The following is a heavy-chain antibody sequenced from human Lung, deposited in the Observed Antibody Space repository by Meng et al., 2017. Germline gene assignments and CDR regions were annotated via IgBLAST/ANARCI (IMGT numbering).Heavy chain of an antibody. D-gene: IGHD6-13*01. CDR3: ARGLSGASSWYLIRSGYFDY. V-gene: IGHV4-34*01. J-gene: IGHJ4*02. CDR1: GGSFSGYY. CDR2: INHSGST. Sequence: QVERMQWGAGLLKPSETLSLTCAVYGGSFSGYYWSWIRQPPGKGLEWIGEINHSGSTNYNPSLKSRVTISVDTSKNQFSLKLSSVTAADTAVYYCARGLSGASSWYLIRSGYFDYWGQGTLVTVSS.